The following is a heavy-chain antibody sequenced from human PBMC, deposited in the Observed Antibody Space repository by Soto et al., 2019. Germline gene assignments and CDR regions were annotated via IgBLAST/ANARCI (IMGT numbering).Heavy chain of an antibody. Sequence: HVQLQESGPGLVKPSDTLSLTCAVSDSSVSSSYWWGWIRQPPGKGLEWVGYISYNGDTNYNPSLGSRVTMSVDTSKNQFFLDLQSVVAADTAVYFCAREGGDFVQVPYYWGQGTLITVSS. CDR2: ISYNGDT. CDR1: DSSVSSSYW. CDR3: AREGGDFVQVPYY. V-gene: IGHV4-28*03. D-gene: IGHD3-3*01. J-gene: IGHJ4*02.